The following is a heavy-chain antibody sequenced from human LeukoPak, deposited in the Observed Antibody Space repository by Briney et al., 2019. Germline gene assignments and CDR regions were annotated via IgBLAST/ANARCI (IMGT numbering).Heavy chain of an antibody. Sequence: ASVKVSCKASGYTFTSYDINWVRQATGQGLEWMGWMNPNSGNTGYAQKFQGRVTITRNTSISTAYLQWSSLKASDTAMYYCARLRSSSWPPSPYYFDYWGQGTLVTVSS. CDR3: ARLRSSSWPPSPYYFDY. V-gene: IGHV1-8*03. J-gene: IGHJ4*02. CDR1: GYTFTSYD. CDR2: MNPNSGNT. D-gene: IGHD6-13*01.